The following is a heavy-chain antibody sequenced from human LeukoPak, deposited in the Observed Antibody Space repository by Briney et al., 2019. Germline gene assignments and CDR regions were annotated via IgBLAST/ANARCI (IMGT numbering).Heavy chain of an antibody. J-gene: IGHJ4*02. V-gene: IGHV4-39*01. Sequence: SETLSLTCTVSIGSLSSTRYYWGWIRQSPGRGLEWMGTISYTGTPYYTPSLKSRVTISIDPSKNQFSLKLRSVTAADTAVYYCARGASVSTPELFDYWGQGTLVTVSS. D-gene: IGHD5/OR15-5a*01. CDR3: ARGASVSTPELFDY. CDR2: ISYTGTP. CDR1: IGSLSSTRYY.